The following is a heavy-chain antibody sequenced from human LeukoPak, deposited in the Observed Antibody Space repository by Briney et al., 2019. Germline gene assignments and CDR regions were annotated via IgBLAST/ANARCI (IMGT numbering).Heavy chain of an antibody. V-gene: IGHV3-21*01. CDR3: ARDPRAYSSGWYDYYYYGMDV. CDR1: GFTFSSYS. Sequence: PGGSLRLSCAASGFTFSSYSMNWVRQVPGKGLEWVSSISSSSSYIYYADSVKGRFTISRDNAKNSLYLQMNSLRAEDTAVYYCARDPRAYSSGWYDYYYYGMDVWGKGTTVTVSS. D-gene: IGHD6-19*01. J-gene: IGHJ6*04. CDR2: ISSSSSYI.